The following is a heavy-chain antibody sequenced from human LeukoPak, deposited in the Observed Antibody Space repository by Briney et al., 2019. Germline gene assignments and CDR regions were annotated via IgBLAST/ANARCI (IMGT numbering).Heavy chain of an antibody. D-gene: IGHD3-22*01. CDR2: INHSGST. J-gene: IGHJ4*02. Sequence: SETLSLTCTVSGGSISSSSYYWSWIRQPPGKGLEWIGEINHSGSTNYNPSLKSRVTISVDTSKNQFSLKLSSVTAADTAVYYCARRYYYDRRRTSLDYWGQGTLVTVSS. V-gene: IGHV4-39*07. CDR1: GGSISSSSYY. CDR3: ARRYYYDRRRTSLDY.